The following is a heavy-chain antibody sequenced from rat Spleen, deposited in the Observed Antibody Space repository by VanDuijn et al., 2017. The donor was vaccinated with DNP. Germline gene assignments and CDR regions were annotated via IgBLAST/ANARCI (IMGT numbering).Heavy chain of an antibody. CDR1: GFTFSNYG. CDR3: ARLLAGRSYYFDY. D-gene: IGHD2-7*01. CDR2: ISASGGSA. V-gene: IGHV5S13*01. J-gene: IGHJ2*01. Sequence: EVQLVESGGGLVQAGRSLKLSCAASGFTFSNYGMAWVRQAPRKGLEWVASISASGGSASYRDSVKGRFTISRDNAKSTLYLQMNSLRSEDTATYYCARLLAGRSYYFDYWGQGVMVTVSS.